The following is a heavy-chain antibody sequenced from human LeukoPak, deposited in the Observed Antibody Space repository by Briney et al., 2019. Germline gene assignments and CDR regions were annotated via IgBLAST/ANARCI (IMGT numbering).Heavy chain of an antibody. J-gene: IGHJ4*02. CDR3: ASPGEGGRLWDFDY. D-gene: IGHD2-21*01. CDR2: IKQDGSEK. CDR1: GFTFSSYW. Sequence: PGGSLRLSCAASGFTFSSYWMSWARQASGKGLEWVANIKQDGSEKYYVDSVKGRFTISRDNAENSLYLQMNSLRAEDTAVYYCASPGEGGRLWDFDYWGQGTLVTVSS. V-gene: IGHV3-7*01.